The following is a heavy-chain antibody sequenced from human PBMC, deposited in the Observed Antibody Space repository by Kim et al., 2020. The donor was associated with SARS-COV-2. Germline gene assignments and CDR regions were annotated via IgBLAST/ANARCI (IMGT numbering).Heavy chain of an antibody. J-gene: IGHJ6*02. Sequence: DSVKGRFTISRDNAKNSLYLQMNSLRDEDTAVYYCARVGAIHDYYYGMDVWGQGTTVTVSS. D-gene: IGHD1-26*01. V-gene: IGHV3-48*02. CDR3: ARVGAIHDYYYGMDV.